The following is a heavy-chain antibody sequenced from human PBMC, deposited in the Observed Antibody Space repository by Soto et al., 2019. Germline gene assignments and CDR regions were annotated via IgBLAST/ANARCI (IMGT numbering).Heavy chain of an antibody. CDR1: GFTFSHYW. Sequence: EVQLVESGGGLVQPGGSLRLSCAASGFTFSHYWMYWVRQAPGKGLVWVSRINSDGSVSSYVDSVKGRLTISRDNVKNTLYLHMDSLRAEDTAVYYCARGDCVGGTCYSLAGSFYYYMDVWGKGTTVTVFS. V-gene: IGHV3-74*01. CDR3: ARGDCVGGTCYSLAGSFYYYMDV. D-gene: IGHD2-15*01. J-gene: IGHJ6*03. CDR2: INSDGSVS.